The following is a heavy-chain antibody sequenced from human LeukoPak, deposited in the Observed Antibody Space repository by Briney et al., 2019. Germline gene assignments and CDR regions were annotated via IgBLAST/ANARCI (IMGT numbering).Heavy chain of an antibody. Sequence: SETLSLTCTVSGGSISSSSYYWGWIRQPPGKGLEWIGSIYYSGSTYYNPSLKSRVTISVDTSKTQFSLHRGSVTAADTAVYYCARAQGIVPAAMRWFAPWGQGTLVTVSS. CDR3: ARAQGIVPAAMRWFAP. V-gene: IGHV4-39*01. CDR1: GGSISSSSYY. CDR2: IYYSGST. J-gene: IGHJ5*02. D-gene: IGHD2-2*01.